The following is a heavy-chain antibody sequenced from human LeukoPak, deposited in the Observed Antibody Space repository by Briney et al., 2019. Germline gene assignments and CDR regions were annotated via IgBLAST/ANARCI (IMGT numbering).Heavy chain of an antibody. CDR2: IYSGGST. V-gene: IGHV3-66*01. CDR3: ASTYQRAS. D-gene: IGHD2-2*01. CDR1: GITVGTNY. J-gene: IGHJ4*02. Sequence: PGRSLRPPGAAFGITVGTNYMSWVRKAPGKGLEWVSVIYSGGSTYYADHVNGRFTNSRDNSKNTLYLQMNSLRAEDTAVYYCASTYQRASWGQGTLVTVSS.